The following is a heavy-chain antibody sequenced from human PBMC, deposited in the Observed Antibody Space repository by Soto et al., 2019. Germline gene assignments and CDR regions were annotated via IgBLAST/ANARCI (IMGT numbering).Heavy chain of an antibody. CDR1: GVTVSSNY. V-gene: IGHV3-53*01. CDR2: IYSGGST. Sequence: GGSLRLSCAASGVTVSSNYMSWVRQAPGKGLEWVSVIYSGGSTYYADSVKGRFTISRDNSKNTLYLQMNSLRAEDTAVYYCARESSGSYYYYYYGMDVWGQGTTVTVSS. CDR3: ARESSGSYYYYYYGMDV. D-gene: IGHD3-10*01. J-gene: IGHJ6*02.